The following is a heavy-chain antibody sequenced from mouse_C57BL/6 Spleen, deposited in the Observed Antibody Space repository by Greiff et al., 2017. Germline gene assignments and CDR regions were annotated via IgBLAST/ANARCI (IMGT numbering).Heavy chain of an antibody. D-gene: IGHD1-1*01. J-gene: IGHJ2*01. CDR2: IDPETGGT. CDR3: TRRGIFITTVVAHFDY. CDR1: GYTFTDYE. V-gene: IGHV1-15*01. Sequence: QVQLQQSGAELVRPGASVTLSCKASGYTFTDYEMHWVKQTPVHGLEWIGAIDPETGGTAYNQKFKGKAILTADKSSSTAYMELRSLTSEDSAVYYCTRRGIFITTVVAHFDYWGQGTTLTGSS.